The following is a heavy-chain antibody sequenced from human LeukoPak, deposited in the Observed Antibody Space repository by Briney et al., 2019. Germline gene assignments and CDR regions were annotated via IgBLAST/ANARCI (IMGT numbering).Heavy chain of an antibody. CDR3: ARVYDSSGYYYDRYAFDI. CDR1: GYTFTGYY. D-gene: IGHD3-22*01. CDR2: INPNSGGT. Sequence: ASVKVSCKASGYTFTGYYMHWVRQAPGQGLEWMGRINPNSGGTNYAQKFQGRVTMTRDTSISTAYMEPSRLRSDDTAVYYCARVYDSSGYYYDRYAFDIWGQGTMVTVSS. V-gene: IGHV1-2*06. J-gene: IGHJ3*02.